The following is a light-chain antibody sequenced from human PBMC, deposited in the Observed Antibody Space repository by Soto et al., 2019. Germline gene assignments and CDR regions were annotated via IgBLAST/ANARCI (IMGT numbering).Light chain of an antibody. CDR3: SSYSTTSTLV. CDR2: EVN. CDR1: SSDVGGYDY. Sequence: QSALTQPASVSGSPGQSVTISCTGASSDVGGYDYVSWYQQHPGKAPKLILYEVNNRPSGVSNHFSGSKFGNTASLIISGLQADDEADYYCSSYSTTSTLVFGSGTKLTVL. V-gene: IGLV2-14*01. J-gene: IGLJ1*01.